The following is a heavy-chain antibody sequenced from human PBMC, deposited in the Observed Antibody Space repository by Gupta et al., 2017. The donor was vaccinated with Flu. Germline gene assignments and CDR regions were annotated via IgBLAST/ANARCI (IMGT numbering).Heavy chain of an antibody. V-gene: IGHV3-49*04. Sequence: EVQLVESGGGLVQPGRSLRLSCTASGFTFGDYAMSWVRQAPGKGLEWVGFIRSKAYGGTKEYAASVKGRFTISRDDSKSIAYLQMNSLKTEDTAVYYCTRSDDFWSGYTFDYWGQGTLVTVSS. CDR1: GFTFGDYA. J-gene: IGHJ4*02. CDR3: TRSDDFWSGYTFDY. D-gene: IGHD3-3*01. CDR2: IRSKAYGGTK.